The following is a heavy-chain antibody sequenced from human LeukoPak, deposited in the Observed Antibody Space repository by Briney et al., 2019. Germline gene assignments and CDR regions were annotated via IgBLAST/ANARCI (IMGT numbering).Heavy chain of an antibody. CDR2: ISWNSGSI. Sequence: GGSLRLSCAASGFTFDDYAMHWVRQAPGKGLEWVSGISWNSGSIGYADSVKGRFTLSREHAKTSLYLQMNSLRAEDTALYYCAKGPTWTQYYFDYWGQGTLVTVSS. CDR3: AKGPTWTQYYFDY. V-gene: IGHV3-9*01. J-gene: IGHJ4*02. CDR1: GFTFDDYA. D-gene: IGHD3/OR15-3a*01.